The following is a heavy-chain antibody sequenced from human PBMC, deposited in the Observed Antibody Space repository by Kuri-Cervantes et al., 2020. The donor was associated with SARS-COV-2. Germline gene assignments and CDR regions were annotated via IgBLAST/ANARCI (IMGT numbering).Heavy chain of an antibody. CDR3: ARARANEPRAGMDV. Sequence: GGSLRLSCEGFGYSFSSYWFAWVRQMPGKGLEWVGNIYPADSDTRYSTFFQGQVTISADKSISTAYLQWSSLKASDTAMYYCARARANEPRAGMDVWGQGTTVTVSS. J-gene: IGHJ6*02. CDR2: IYPADSDT. CDR1: GYSFSSYW. D-gene: IGHD4/OR15-4a*01. V-gene: IGHV5-51*01.